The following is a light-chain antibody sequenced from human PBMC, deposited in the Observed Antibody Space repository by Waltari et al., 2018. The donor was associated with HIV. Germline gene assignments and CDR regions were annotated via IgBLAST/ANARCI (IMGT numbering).Light chain of an antibody. Sequence: QSALTQPPSVSGAPGQRVTISCTGNRSNIGAGYFVHWYQHLPGTAPKPLVYSDISRPSGFPDGFSGSKSGTSASLVITGLKAEDEADYYCQSYDSSLRASVFGGGTKLTVL. CDR1: RSNIGAGYF. V-gene: IGLV1-40*01. J-gene: IGLJ2*01. CDR3: QSYDSSLRASV. CDR2: SDI.